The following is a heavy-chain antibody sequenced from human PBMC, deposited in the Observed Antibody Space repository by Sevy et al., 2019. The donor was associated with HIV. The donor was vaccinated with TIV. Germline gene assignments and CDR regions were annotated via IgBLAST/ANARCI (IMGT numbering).Heavy chain of an antibody. Sequence: ASVKVSCKASGYTFTSYDINWVRQAIGQGLEWMGWMNPNSGNTGYAQKFQGRVTMTRNTSISTAYMELSSLRSEDTAVYYCARYVSSWAYFDYWGQGTLVTVSS. V-gene: IGHV1-8*01. CDR1: GYTFTSYD. CDR2: MNPNSGNT. J-gene: IGHJ4*02. CDR3: ARYVSSWAYFDY. D-gene: IGHD6-13*01.